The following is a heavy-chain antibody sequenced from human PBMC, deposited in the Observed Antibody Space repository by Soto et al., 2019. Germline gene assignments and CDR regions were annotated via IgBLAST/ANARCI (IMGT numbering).Heavy chain of an antibody. CDR2: ISGSGGST. CDR1: GFTFSSYA. J-gene: IGHJ6*02. V-gene: IGHV3-23*01. CDR3: AKEYDGGFYYYYGMDV. Sequence: GGSLRLSCAASGFTFSSYAMSWVRQAPGKGLEWVSAISGSGGSTYYADSVKGRFTISRDNSKNTLYLQMNSLRAEDTAVYYCAKEYDGGFYYYYGMDVWGQGTTVTVSS. D-gene: IGHD3-16*01.